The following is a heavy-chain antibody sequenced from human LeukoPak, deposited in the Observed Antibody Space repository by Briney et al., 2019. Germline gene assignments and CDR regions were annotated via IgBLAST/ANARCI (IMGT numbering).Heavy chain of an antibody. D-gene: IGHD3-3*01. CDR1: GFTFSSYW. Sequence: GGSLRLSCAASGFTFSSYWMSWVRQAPGKGLEWVSYISSSGSTIYYADSVKGRFTISRDNAKNSLYLQMNSLRAEDTAVYYCARYDDYDFWSGSGYYFDYWGQGTLVTVSS. CDR3: ARYDDYDFWSGSGYYFDY. CDR2: ISSSGSTI. J-gene: IGHJ4*02. V-gene: IGHV3-48*04.